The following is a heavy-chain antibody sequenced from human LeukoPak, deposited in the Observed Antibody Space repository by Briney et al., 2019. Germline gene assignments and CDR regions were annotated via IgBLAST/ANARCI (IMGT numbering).Heavy chain of an antibody. V-gene: IGHV4-39*07. J-gene: IGHJ4*02. CDR1: GGSISSSSYY. D-gene: IGHD5-24*01. CDR2: IYYSGST. CDR3: VRDGYNPIDY. Sequence: SETLSLTCTVSGGSISSSSYYWGWFRQPPGKGLEWIGSIYYSGSTYYNPSLKSRVTISVDTSKNQFSLKLSSVTAADTAVYYCVRDGYNPIDYWGQGTLVTVSS.